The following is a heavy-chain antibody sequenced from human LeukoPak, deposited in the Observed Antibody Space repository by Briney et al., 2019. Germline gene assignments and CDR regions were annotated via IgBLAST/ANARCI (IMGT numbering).Heavy chain of an antibody. CDR3: ARSLGYCSGGSCYDNYFDY. V-gene: IGHV3-30*04. J-gene: IGHJ4*02. D-gene: IGHD2-15*01. CDR1: GFTFSSYA. Sequence: GGSLRLSCAASGFTFSSYAMHWVRQAPGKGLEWVAVISYDGSNKYYADSVKGRFTISRDNSKNTLYLQMNSLRAEDTAVYYCARSLGYCSGGSCYDNYFDYWGQGTLVTVSS. CDR2: ISYDGSNK.